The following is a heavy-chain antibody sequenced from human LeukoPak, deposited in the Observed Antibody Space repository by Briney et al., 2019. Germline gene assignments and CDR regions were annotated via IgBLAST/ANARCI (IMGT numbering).Heavy chain of an antibody. CDR2: ISGSGGST. D-gene: IGHD2-2*01. CDR3: AKDYIRGIVVVPAAMFDY. J-gene: IGHJ4*02. CDR1: GFTFSSYA. Sequence: GGSLRLSCAASGFTFSSYAMSWVRQAPGEGLEWVSAISGSGGSTYYADSVKGRFTISRDNSKNTLYLQMNSLRAEDTAVYYCAKDYIRGIVVVPAAMFDYWGQGTLVTVSS. V-gene: IGHV3-23*01.